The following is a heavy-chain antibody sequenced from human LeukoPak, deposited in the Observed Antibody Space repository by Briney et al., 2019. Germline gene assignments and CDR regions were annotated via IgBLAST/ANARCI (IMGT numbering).Heavy chain of an antibody. V-gene: IGHV4-4*07. Sequence: SETLSLTCTVSGGSISSYYWSWIRQPAGKGLEWIGRIYTSGSTNYNPSLKSRVTISVHMSKNHFSLKLSSVAAADTAVYYCARHRRHYDILTGYYAGHFDIWGQGTMVTVSS. D-gene: IGHD3-9*01. CDR1: GGSISSYY. CDR2: IYTSGST. J-gene: IGHJ3*02. CDR3: ARHRRHYDILTGYYAGHFDI.